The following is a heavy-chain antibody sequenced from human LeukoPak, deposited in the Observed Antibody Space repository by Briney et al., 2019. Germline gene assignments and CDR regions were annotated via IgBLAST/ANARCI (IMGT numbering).Heavy chain of an antibody. CDR1: AFTFSSYW. J-gene: IGHJ4*02. D-gene: IGHD2-15*01. V-gene: IGHV3-7*03. CDR2: IKQDGSEK. CDR3: ARGGPYCSGGSCAVRY. Sequence: GGSLRLSCAASAFTFSSYWMSWVRQAPGKGLEWVANIKQDGSEKYYVDSVKGRFTISRDNAKNSLYLQMNSLRAEDTAVYYCARGGPYCSGGSCAVRYWGQGTLVTVSS.